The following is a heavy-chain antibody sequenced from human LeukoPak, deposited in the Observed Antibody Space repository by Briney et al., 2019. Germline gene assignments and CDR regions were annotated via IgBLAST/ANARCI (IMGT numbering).Heavy chain of an antibody. CDR1: GYTFSSYG. D-gene: IGHD3-10*01. J-gene: IGHJ6*03. CDR2: IRAYNGNT. CDR3: ARFLTMGYSMDG. Sequence: GASVKVSCNASGYTFSSYGISWVRQAPGQGLKWMGWIRAYNGNTTYPQKAQGRVTMTTDTSTSTAYMELTSLRSDDNAVYYCARFLTMGYSMDGWGKGTTVTASS. V-gene: IGHV1-18*01.